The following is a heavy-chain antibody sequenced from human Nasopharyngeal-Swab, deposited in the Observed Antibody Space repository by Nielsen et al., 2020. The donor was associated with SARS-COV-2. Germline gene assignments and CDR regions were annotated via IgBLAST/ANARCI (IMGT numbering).Heavy chain of an antibody. CDR3: ASDLGQYQLHTLGGNNWFDP. V-gene: IGHV4-39*07. J-gene: IGHJ5*02. CDR1: GGSISSSSYY. CDR2: IYYSGST. Sequence: SETLSLTYTVSGGSISSSSYYWGWIRQPPGKGLEWIGSIYYSGSTYYNPSLKSRVTISVDTSKNQFSLKLSSVTAADTAVYYCASDLGQYQLHTLGGNNWFDPWGQGTLVTVSS. D-gene: IGHD2-2*01.